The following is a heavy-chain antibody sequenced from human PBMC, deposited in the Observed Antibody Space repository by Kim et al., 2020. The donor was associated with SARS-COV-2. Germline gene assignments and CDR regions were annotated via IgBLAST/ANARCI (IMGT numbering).Heavy chain of an antibody. D-gene: IGHD1-26*01. V-gene: IGHV3-43*02. CDR2: ISGDGTTT. CDR1: GFLFENCA. CDR3: VKDVRGYSGSPGAGYFD. J-gene: IGHJ4*01. Sequence: GGSLRLSCTGSGFLFENCAMHWVRRTPGKGLEWISLISGDGTTTYYADSVKGRFSISRDNGKNSVSLQMSSLRREDTAHYFCVKDVRGYSGSPGAGYFD.